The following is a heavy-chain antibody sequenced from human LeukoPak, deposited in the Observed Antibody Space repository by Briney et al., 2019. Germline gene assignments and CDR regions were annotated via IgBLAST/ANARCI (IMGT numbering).Heavy chain of an antibody. CDR2: IYSGGST. V-gene: IGHV3-66*01. CDR3: AKIPGYYDFWSGYSAPPTDY. Sequence: GGSLRLSCAASGFTVSSNYMSWVRQAPGKGLEWVSVIYSGGSTYYADSVKGRFTISRDNSKNTLYLQMNSLRAEDTAVYYCAKIPGYYDFWSGYSAPPTDYWGQGTLVTVSS. J-gene: IGHJ4*02. D-gene: IGHD3-3*01. CDR1: GFTVSSNY.